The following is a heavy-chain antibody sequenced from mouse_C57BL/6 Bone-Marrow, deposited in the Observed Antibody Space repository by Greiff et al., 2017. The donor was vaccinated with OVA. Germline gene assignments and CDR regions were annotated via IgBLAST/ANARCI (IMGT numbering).Heavy chain of an antibody. D-gene: IGHD4-1*02. J-gene: IGHJ1*03. V-gene: IGHV14-4*01. Sequence: VQLKQSGAELVRPGASVKLSCTASGFNIKDDYMHWVKQRPEQGLEWIGWIDPENGDTEYASKFQGKATITADTSSNTAYLQLSSLTSEDTAVYYCTPTGTDWYFDVWGTGTTVTVSS. CDR3: TPTGTDWYFDV. CDR1: GFNIKDDY. CDR2: IDPENGDT.